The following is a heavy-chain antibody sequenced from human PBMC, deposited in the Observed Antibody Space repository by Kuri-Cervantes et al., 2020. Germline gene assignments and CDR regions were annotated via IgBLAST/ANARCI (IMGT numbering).Heavy chain of an antibody. CDR2: IKQDGSDK. CDR1: GFTFSTYW. Sequence: GGSLRLSCAASGFTFSTYWMSWVRQAPGKGLEWVANIKQDGSDKYYVDSVKGRFTISRDNAKNSLYLQMNSLRAEDTAVYYCARAREYSSGWYFDYWGQGTLVTVSS. D-gene: IGHD6-19*01. V-gene: IGHV3-7*02. CDR3: ARAREYSSGWYFDY. J-gene: IGHJ4*02.